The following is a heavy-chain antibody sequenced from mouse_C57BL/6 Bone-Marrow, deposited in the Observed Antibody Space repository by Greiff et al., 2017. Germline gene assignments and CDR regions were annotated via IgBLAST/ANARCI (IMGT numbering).Heavy chain of an antibody. CDR3: ASRGVYYEGVAY. J-gene: IGHJ3*01. V-gene: IGHV5-6*01. CDR2: ISSGGGYT. D-gene: IGHD1-1*01. Sequence: EVQLVESGGDLVKPGGSLKLSCAASGFNFSSYGMSWVRQTPDKRLEWVATISSGGGYTNYPDSVKGRFTISRDNAKNTLYLQMSSLMSEDTAMYYCASRGVYYEGVAYWVQGTLVTVSA. CDR1: GFNFSSYG.